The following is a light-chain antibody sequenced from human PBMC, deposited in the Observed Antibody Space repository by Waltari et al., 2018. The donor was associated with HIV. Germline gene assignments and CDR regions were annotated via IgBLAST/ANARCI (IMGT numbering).Light chain of an antibody. CDR1: SSDVGSYNL. Sequence: QSALTQPASVSGSPGQSITIPCTGTSSDVGSYNLVSWYQQHPGKAPKRMIYEVTKRPSGVSNRFSGSKSGNTASLTISGLQAEDEGDYHCCSYAGTSILVFGGGTKLTVL. CDR2: EVT. V-gene: IGLV2-23*02. CDR3: CSYAGTSILV. J-gene: IGLJ3*02.